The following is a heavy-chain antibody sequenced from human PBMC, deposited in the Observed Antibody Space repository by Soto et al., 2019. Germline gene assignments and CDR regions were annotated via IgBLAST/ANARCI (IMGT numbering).Heavy chain of an antibody. V-gene: IGHV1-69*13. CDR3: ARGATSAAFDI. CDR1: RGTFSSYA. Sequence: SVKVSCKASRGTFSSYAISWVRQAPGQGLEWMGGIIPIFGTANYAQKFQGRVTITADESTGTAYMELSSLRSEDTAVYYCARGATSAAFDIWGQGTMVTVSS. CDR2: IIPIFGTA. D-gene: IGHD5-12*01. J-gene: IGHJ3*02.